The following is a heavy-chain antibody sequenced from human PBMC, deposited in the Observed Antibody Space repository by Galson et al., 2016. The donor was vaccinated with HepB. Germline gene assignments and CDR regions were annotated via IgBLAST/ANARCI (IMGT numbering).Heavy chain of an antibody. J-gene: IGHJ4*02. CDR2: SSSTGRT. CDR3: ARSAVVGPILFNY. Sequence: SETLSLTCTVSGASVDSRSHSWNWIRQSPGKGLEWIGHSSSTGRTNYTPSLKSRVTISVDTSKDQFSLRLSSVTAADTALYYCARSAVVGPILFNYWGQGIVVIVSS. D-gene: IGHD5-18*01. CDR1: GASVDSRSHS. V-gene: IGHV4-61*01.